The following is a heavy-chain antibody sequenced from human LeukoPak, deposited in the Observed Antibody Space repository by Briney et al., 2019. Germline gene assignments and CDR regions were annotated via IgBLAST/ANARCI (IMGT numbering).Heavy chain of an antibody. CDR1: GFTFSSYS. D-gene: IGHD5-24*01. V-gene: IGHV3-21*06. Sequence: GGSLRLSCAASGFTFSSYSMNWVRQAPGKGLEWVSPISSSSSYIYYADSVKGRFTISRDNAKNSLYLQTNSLRAEDTAIYYCTRVGYIDEGIDYWGQGTLVTVSS. CDR3: TRVGYIDEGIDY. CDR2: ISSSSSYI. J-gene: IGHJ4*02.